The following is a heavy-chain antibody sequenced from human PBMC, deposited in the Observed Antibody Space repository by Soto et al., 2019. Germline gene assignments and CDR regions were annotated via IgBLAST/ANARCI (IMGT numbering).Heavy chain of an antibody. D-gene: IGHD6-19*01. CDR1: GFTFSTYA. CDR3: AKERSSGWSFDY. V-gene: IGHV3-23*01. Sequence: EVQLLESGGGLVQPGGSLRLSCAASGFTFSTYAMNWVRQAPGKGLEWVSGISGSGDSTYYADSVKGRFTVSRDNSKNTLYLQMTCLRAEDTAVFYCAKERSSGWSFDYWGQGTLVTVSS. J-gene: IGHJ4*02. CDR2: ISGSGDST.